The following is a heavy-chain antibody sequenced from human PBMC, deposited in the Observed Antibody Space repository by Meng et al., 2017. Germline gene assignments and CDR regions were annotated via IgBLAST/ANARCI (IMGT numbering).Heavy chain of an antibody. Sequence: ESLKISCTVSGGSISSSSYYWGWIRQPPGKGLEWIGSIYYSGSTYYNPSLKSRVTISVDTSKNQFSLKLSSVTAADTAVYYCARDLEQQLVPGAFDDWGQGTLVTVSS. CDR3: ARDLEQQLVPGAFDD. D-gene: IGHD6-13*01. J-gene: IGHJ4*02. CDR1: GGSISSSSYY. CDR2: IYYSGST. V-gene: IGHV4-39*07.